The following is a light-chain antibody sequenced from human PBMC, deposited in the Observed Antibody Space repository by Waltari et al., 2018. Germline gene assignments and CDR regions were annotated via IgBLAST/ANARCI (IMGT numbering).Light chain of an antibody. CDR2: EGT. Sequence: QSALNQPASVSGAPGQSITISCTEPRSDVGRYNLVSWYQHHPGKAPKLMIYEGTQRPSGVSDRFSGSKSGDTASLTISGLQAEDEADYYCCSYVRDITWVFGGGTKLTVL. J-gene: IGLJ3*02. V-gene: IGLV2-23*01. CDR3: CSYVRDITWV. CDR1: RSDVGRYNL.